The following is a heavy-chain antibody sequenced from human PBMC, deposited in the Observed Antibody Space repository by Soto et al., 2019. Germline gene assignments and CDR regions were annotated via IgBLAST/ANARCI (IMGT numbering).Heavy chain of an antibody. V-gene: IGHV3-73*02. Sequence: EVQLVESGGGLVQPGGSVIISCAASGFTFSGSAIHWVRQASGKGLEWLGRIKTRSYNYATAYTASRKGSFTISRDDSKDTAYLQMNSLKTEAPAVYFCSRLWAGGYDRDSPTYYLDSWGQGTLVTVSS. D-gene: IGHD3-9*01. CDR3: SRLWAGGYDRDSPTYYLDS. J-gene: IGHJ4*02. CDR1: GFTFSGSA. CDR2: IKTRSYNYAT.